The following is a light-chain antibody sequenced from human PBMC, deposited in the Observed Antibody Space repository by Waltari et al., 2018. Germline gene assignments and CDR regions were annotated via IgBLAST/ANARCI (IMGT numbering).Light chain of an antibody. CDR1: SSDVGVYNY. Sequence: QSALTQPPSASGSPGQSVTISCTGTSSDVGVYNYVSWYQQHPGEAPKLMIYEVSKRTSGVPDRFSSSKSGNTASLTVAGLQAEDEADYYCSSYAGSNNLVFGGGTKLTVL. V-gene: IGLV2-8*01. CDR3: SSYAGSNNLV. J-gene: IGLJ2*01. CDR2: EVS.